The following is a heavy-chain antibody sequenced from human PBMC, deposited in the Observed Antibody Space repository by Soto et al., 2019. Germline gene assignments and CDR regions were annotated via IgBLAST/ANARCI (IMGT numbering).Heavy chain of an antibody. Sequence: GGSLRLSCAASGLSFSSSAMHWVRQAPGKGLEWVAMISHDGSHEYYGDSVKGRFSVSRDNSHNILHLQMNSLRIEDTAVYFCARNTDHRLVRGWLDPWGQGTLVT. D-gene: IGHD3-10*01. V-gene: IGHV3-30-3*01. J-gene: IGHJ5*02. CDR1: GLSFSSSA. CDR3: ARNTDHRLVRGWLDP. CDR2: ISHDGSHE.